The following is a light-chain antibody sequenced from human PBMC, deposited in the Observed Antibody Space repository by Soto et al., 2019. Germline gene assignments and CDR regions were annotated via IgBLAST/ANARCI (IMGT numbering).Light chain of an antibody. CDR3: QQLNSYPHT. CDR2: AAS. J-gene: IGKJ2*01. Sequence: DIQLTQSPSFLSASVGDRVTITCRASQGISSYLAWYQQKPGKAPKLLIYAASTLQSGVPSRFIGSGSCTEFTLTISSLQPEDFATYYCQQLNSYPHTFGQGTKLEIK. V-gene: IGKV1-9*01. CDR1: QGISSY.